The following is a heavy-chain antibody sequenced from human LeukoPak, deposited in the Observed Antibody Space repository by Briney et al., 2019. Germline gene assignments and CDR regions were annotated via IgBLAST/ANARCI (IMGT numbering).Heavy chain of an antibody. Sequence: GESLRLSCAASGFTFSRNAMSWVRQAPGKGLEWVSSLSGSGGDTYYADSVKGRFTISRDNSKNTVYLQMNSLRAEDTAVYYCAKDPYGTRYFDYWGQGTLVTVSS. D-gene: IGHD2-2*01. CDR2: LSGSGGDT. CDR1: GFTFSRNA. V-gene: IGHV3-23*01. J-gene: IGHJ4*02. CDR3: AKDPYGTRYFDY.